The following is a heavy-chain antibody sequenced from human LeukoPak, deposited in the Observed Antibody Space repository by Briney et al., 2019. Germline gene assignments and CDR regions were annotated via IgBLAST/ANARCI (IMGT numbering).Heavy chain of an antibody. CDR3: ARGRIGGPGNTVGRIAAAGMKRGYYWYFDL. V-gene: IGHV4-39*01. CDR2: IYYSGST. CDR1: GGSISSSSYY. J-gene: IGHJ2*01. Sequence: PSETLSLTCTVSGGSISSSSYYWGWIRQPPGKGLEWIGSIYYSGSTYYNPSLKSRVTISVDTSKDQFSLKLSSVTAADTAVYYCARGRIGGPGNTVGRIAAAGMKRGYYWYFDLWGRGTLVTVSS. D-gene: IGHD6-13*01.